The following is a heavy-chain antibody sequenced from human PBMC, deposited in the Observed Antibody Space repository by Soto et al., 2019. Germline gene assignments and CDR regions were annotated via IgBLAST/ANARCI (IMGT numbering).Heavy chain of an antibody. Sequence: SETLSPTCSFFGCSLRSTRYYLGWVRPPPGKGLEWLGSIYYTGATQYNPSLEGRVTMSVDTSMNQFSLKLRFVTAADSAIYYCAREDRDDNRGPGNWGQGTLVTVSS. CDR1: GCSLRSTRYY. D-gene: IGHD1-1*01. V-gene: IGHV4-39*02. CDR3: AREDRDDNRGPGN. J-gene: IGHJ4*02. CDR2: IYYTGAT.